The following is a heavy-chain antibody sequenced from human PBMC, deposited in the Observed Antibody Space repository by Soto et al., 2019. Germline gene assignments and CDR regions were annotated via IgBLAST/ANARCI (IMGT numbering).Heavy chain of an antibody. J-gene: IGHJ4*02. CDR2: IGPSSSYT. V-gene: IGHV3-11*06. CDR1: GFTFSDYY. CDR3: ARVVRLMLYSDY. D-gene: IGHD2-8*01. Sequence: GGSLRLSCAASGFTFSDYYMSWIRQAPGKGLEWVSYIGPSSSYTNYADSVKGRFTISRDNTENSLYLQMNSLRAEDTAVYYCARVVRLMLYSDYWGQGTLVTSPQ.